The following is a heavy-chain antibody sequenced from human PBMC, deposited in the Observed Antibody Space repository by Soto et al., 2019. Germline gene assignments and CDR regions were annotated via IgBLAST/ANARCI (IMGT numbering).Heavy chain of an antibody. CDR1: GGTFSSYA. CDR3: ARGSSVGYYYYYGMDV. Sequence: QVQLVQSGAEVKKPGSSVKVSCKASGGTFSSYAISWVRQAPRQGLEWMGGIIPIFGTANYAQKFQGRVTITADESTSTAYMELSSLRSEDTAVYYCARGSSVGYYYYYGMDVWGQGTTVTVSS. V-gene: IGHV1-69*01. CDR2: IIPIFGTA. J-gene: IGHJ6*02. D-gene: IGHD1-26*01.